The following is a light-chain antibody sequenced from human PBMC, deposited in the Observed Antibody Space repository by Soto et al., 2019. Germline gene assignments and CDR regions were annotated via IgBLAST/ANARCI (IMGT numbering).Light chain of an antibody. CDR2: KAS. CDR3: QQYNTYRT. V-gene: IGKV1-5*03. J-gene: IGKJ1*01. Sequence: DIQMTQSPSTLSASVGDRVTITCRASQSISNWLAWYQQKPGKAPKLLIYKASNLGSGVPSRFSGSGSGTEFTLTISSLQPDDLATYYCQQYNTYRTFGQGTK. CDR1: QSISNW.